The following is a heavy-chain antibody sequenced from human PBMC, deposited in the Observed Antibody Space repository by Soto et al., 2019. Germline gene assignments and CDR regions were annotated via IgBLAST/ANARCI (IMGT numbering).Heavy chain of an antibody. CDR1: GGSISSYY. CDR3: ARDGIGVAGIDY. D-gene: IGHD6-19*01. V-gene: IGHV4-59*01. J-gene: IGHJ4*02. Sequence: SETLSLTCTVSGGSISSYYWSWIRQPPGKGLEWIGYIYYSGSTNYNPSLKSRVTISVDTSKNQFSLKLSSVTAADTAVYYCARDGIGVAGIDYWGQGTLVTVSS. CDR2: IYYSGST.